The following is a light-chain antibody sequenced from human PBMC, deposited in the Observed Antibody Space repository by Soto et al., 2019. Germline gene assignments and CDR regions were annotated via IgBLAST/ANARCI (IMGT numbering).Light chain of an antibody. CDR3: LQHNSYPWT. J-gene: IGKJ1*01. CDR1: QGISNY. CDR2: AAS. Sequence: DIQMTQSPSAMSASVGDRVTITCRASQGISNYLDWFQQKPGKVPKRLIYAASSLQSGVPSRFSDSGYETDFNLTIRSLQPEDFATYYCLQHNSYPWTFGQGTRVEIK. V-gene: IGKV1-17*03.